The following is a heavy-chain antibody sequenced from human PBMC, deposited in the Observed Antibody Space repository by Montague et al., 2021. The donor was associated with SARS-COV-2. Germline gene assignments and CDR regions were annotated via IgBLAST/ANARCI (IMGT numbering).Heavy chain of an antibody. J-gene: IGHJ3*01. CDR3: VRDFYDTSDYFQGTFDV. Sequence: SETLSLTCSVSGVSVNSYYWAWVRQTPGKGLEWIGYIYYTGSTNYNPSLRNRTTISTDTSASQFSLKLRSVTPADTAVYYCVRDFYDTSDYFQGTFDVWGHGTVVSVSS. CDR2: IYYTGST. V-gene: IGHV4-59*02. CDR1: GVSVNSYY. D-gene: IGHD3-22*01.